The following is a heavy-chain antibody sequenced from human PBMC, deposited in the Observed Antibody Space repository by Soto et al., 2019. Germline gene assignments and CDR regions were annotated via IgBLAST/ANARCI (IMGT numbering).Heavy chain of an antibody. V-gene: IGHV3-7*05. J-gene: IGHJ1*01. D-gene: IGHD6-19*01. CDR2: IKGDGSEK. Sequence: EVQLVESGGGLVQPGGSLRLSCVASGFTLSSYWMSWVRQAPGKGPEWVANIKGDGSEKYYADSVKGRFTISRDTAKNSLLLEMNSLRADDTALYYCARCVGAVAGSNLGQGTLVTVSS. CDR1: GFTLSSYW. CDR3: ARCVGAVAGSN.